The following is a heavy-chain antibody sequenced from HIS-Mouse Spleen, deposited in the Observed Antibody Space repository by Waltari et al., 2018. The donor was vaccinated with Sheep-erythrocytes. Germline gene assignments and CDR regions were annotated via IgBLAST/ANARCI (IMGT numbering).Heavy chain of an antibody. CDR2: TYPGDSDT. D-gene: IGHD3-3*01. CDR3: ARRTYYDFWSGYYTDAFDI. Sequence: EVQLVQSGAEVKKPGESLKISCKGSGYSFTSYWIGWVRQMPGKGLEWMGITYPGDSDTSYSPSVQGQVTISADKSISTAYLQWSSLKASDTAMYYCARRTYYDFWSGYYTDAFDIWGQGTMVTVSS. J-gene: IGHJ3*02. CDR1: GYSFTSYW. V-gene: IGHV5-51*03.